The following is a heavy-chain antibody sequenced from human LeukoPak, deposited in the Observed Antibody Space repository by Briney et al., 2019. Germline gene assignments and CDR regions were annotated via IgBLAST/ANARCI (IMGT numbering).Heavy chain of an antibody. Sequence: PSETLSLTCTVSGGSISSGDYYWSWIRQPPGKGLEWIGYIYYSGCTYYNPSLKSRVTISVDTSKNQFSLKLSSVTAADTAVYYCARDVREVTTFDYWGQGTLVTVSS. D-gene: IGHD4-17*01. CDR1: GGSISSGDYY. CDR2: IYYSGCT. CDR3: ARDVREVTTFDY. V-gene: IGHV4-30-4*01. J-gene: IGHJ4*02.